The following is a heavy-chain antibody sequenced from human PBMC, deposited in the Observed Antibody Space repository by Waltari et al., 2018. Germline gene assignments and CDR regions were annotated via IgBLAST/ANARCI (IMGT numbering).Heavy chain of an antibody. CDR1: GGSISSYY. V-gene: IGHV4-59*01. J-gene: IGHJ4*02. CDR3: ACSSSSSKADY. D-gene: IGHD6-13*01. CDR2: IYYSGST. Sequence: QVQLQESGPGLVKPSETLSLTCTVSGGSISSYYWRWIRQPPGKGLEWIGYIYYSGSTNYNPSLKSRVTISVDTSKNQFSLKLSSVTAADTAVYYCACSSSSSKADYWGQGTLVTVSS.